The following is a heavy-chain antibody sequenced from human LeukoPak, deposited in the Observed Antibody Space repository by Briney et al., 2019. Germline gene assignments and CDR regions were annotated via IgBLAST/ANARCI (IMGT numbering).Heavy chain of an antibody. CDR3: AREPSYYYDSSGYAGAYDY. CDR1: GGSVSDPTYY. V-gene: IGHV4-39*07. Sequence: SETLSLTCTVSGGSVSDPTYYWAWIRQPPGRGLEWIGSIYYSGSTYYNPSLKSRVTISEDTSKNQFSLKLSSVTAADTAVYYCAREPSYYYDSSGYAGAYDYWGQGTLVTVSS. D-gene: IGHD3-22*01. CDR2: IYYSGST. J-gene: IGHJ4*02.